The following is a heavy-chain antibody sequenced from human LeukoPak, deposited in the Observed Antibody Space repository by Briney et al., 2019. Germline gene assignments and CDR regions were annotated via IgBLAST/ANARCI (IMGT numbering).Heavy chain of an antibody. V-gene: IGHV3-48*04. CDR3: ARDYYDSSGYYRYYYYYYMDV. CDR2: ISSSSSTI. J-gene: IGHJ6*03. D-gene: IGHD3-22*01. CDR1: GFTFSSYS. Sequence: GGSLRLSCAASGFTFSSYSMNWVRQAPGKGLERVSYISSSSSTIYYADSVKGRFTISRDNAKNSLYLQMNSLRAEDTAVYYCARDYYDSSGYYRYYYYYYMDVWGKGTTVTVSS.